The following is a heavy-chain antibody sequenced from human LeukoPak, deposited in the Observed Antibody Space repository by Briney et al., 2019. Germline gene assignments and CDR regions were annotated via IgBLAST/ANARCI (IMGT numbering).Heavy chain of an antibody. CDR3: ARATWPLTAVFDY. V-gene: IGHV4-61*02. J-gene: IGHJ4*02. Sequence: PSETLPLTCTVSGGSISRGSYSWNWIRQPAGKGLEWIGRIYTSGSTSYNPSLKSRLTISLDASKNQFSLKLSSVTAADTAVYYCARATWPLTAVFDYWGQGILVAVSS. CDR2: IYTSGST. D-gene: IGHD5-24*01. CDR1: GGSISRGSYS.